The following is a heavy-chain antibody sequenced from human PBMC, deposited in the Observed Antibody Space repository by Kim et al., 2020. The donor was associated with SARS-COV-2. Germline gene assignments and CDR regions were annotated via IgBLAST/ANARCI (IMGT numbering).Heavy chain of an antibody. CDR2: INHSGST. CDR1: GGSFSGYY. Sequence: SETLSLTCAVYGGSFSGYYWSWIRQPPGKGLEWIGEINHSGSTNYNPSLKSRVTISVDTSKNQFSLKLSSVTAADTAVYYCARQIAARPNFVYYYGMDV. J-gene: IGHJ6*01. D-gene: IGHD6-6*01. CDR3: ARQIAARPNFVYYYGMDV. V-gene: IGHV4-34*01.